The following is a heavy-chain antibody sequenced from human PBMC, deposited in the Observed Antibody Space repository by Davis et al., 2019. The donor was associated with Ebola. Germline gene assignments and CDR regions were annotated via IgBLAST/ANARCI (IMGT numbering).Heavy chain of an antibody. D-gene: IGHD2-15*01. V-gene: IGHV1-46*01. J-gene: IGHJ4*02. CDR2: INPSGGST. CDR3: ARGVVVDPFDY. Sequence: ASVKVSCKASGYTFTSYYMHWVRQAPGQGLQWMGIINPSGGSTSHAQKFQGRVTMTRDTSTSTVYMELSSLRSEDTAVYYCARGVVVDPFDYWGQGTLGTVSS. CDR1: GYTFTSYY.